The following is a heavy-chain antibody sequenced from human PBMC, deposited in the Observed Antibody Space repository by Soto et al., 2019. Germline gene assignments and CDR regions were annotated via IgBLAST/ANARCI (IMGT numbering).Heavy chain of an antibody. CDR3: AKQIYGGNS. J-gene: IGHJ4*02. CDR2: IRSKANNYAT. V-gene: IGHV3-73*01. Sequence: GSLRLSCATSGFTFIASAIRCCRQFSGKGLEWIARIRSKANNYATTYAPSVKGRFTISRDDSENTVYLQMNSLKTEDTAIYYCAKQIYGGNSWGQGTLVTVSS. CDR1: GFTFIASA. D-gene: IGHD2-21*02.